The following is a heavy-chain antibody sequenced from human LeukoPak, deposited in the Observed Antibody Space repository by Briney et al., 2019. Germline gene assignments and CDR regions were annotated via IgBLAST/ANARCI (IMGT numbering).Heavy chain of an antibody. Sequence: SETLSLTCTASGGSISSGSYYWSWIRQPAGKGLEWIGRIYTSGSTNYNPSLKSRVTISVDTSKNQFSLKLSSVTAADTAVYYCARDTYDFWSGYWPNWGQGTLVTVSS. CDR2: IYTSGST. CDR1: GGSISSGSYY. J-gene: IGHJ4*02. V-gene: IGHV4-61*02. D-gene: IGHD3-3*01. CDR3: ARDTYDFWSGYWPN.